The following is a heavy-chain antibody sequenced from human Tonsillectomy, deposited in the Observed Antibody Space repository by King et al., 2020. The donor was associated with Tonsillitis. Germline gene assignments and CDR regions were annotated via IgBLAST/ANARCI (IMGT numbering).Heavy chain of an antibody. CDR2: IISILGIA. CDR3: ARGDDCSGGSCFSGRFDP. J-gene: IGHJ5*02. Sequence: QLVQSGAEVKKPGSSVKVSCKASGGTFSSYAISWVRQAPGQGLEWMGRIISILGIANYAQKFQGRVTITADKSTSTAYMELSSLRSEDTAVYYCARGDDCSGGSCFSGRFDPWGQGTLVTVSS. CDR1: GGTFSSYA. D-gene: IGHD2-15*01. V-gene: IGHV1-69*04.